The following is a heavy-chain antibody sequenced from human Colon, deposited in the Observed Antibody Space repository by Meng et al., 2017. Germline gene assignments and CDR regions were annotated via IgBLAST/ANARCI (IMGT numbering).Heavy chain of an antibody. V-gene: IGHV4-61*02. CDR1: GGSVTSGGFH. D-gene: IGHD3-10*01. J-gene: IGHJ5*02. CDR2: IYTSGDT. Sequence: QGHLQGPGPGRVSPPQTRSPTCKVSGGSVTSGGFHWSWIRQPAGKGLEWIGRIYTSGDTTYTPSLKSRVTISMDTSKNQFSLKLTSAIAADTAVYYCARGYYGRADLWGRGILVTVSS. CDR3: ARGYYGRADL.